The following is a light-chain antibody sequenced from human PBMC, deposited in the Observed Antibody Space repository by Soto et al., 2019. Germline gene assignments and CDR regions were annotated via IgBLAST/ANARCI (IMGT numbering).Light chain of an antibody. CDR1: GSDVGGYNY. CDR3: TSYAGRKYAV. CDR2: DVN. V-gene: IGLV2-8*01. Sequence: QSALTQPPSASGSPGQSVTISCTGTGSDVGGYNYVSWYQQHPAKAPQLMIYDVNKRPSGVPDRFSGSKSGNTASLTVSRLQAEDEDDYYCTSYAGRKYAVFGGGTQLTVL. J-gene: IGLJ7*01.